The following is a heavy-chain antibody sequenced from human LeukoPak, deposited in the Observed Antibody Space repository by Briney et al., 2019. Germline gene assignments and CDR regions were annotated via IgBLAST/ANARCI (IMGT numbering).Heavy chain of an antibody. CDR1: GFTFSSYG. V-gene: IGHV3-23*01. CDR3: ARAPGGYFGWSQALYFDY. CDR2: ISGSGGST. Sequence: GGSLRLSCAASGFTFSSYGMSWVRQAPGKGVEWVSAISGSGGSTYYADSEKGRFTISRDNSKNTLYLQMGSLRAEDMAVYYCARAPGGYFGWSQALYFDYWGQGTLVTVSS. J-gene: IGHJ4*02. D-gene: IGHD3-9*01.